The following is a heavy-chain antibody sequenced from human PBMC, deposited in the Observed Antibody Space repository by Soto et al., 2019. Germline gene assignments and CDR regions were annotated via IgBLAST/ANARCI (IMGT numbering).Heavy chain of an antibody. Sequence: LRLSCVASGLTFSAYTMNWVRQAPGKGLEWVSSITGDSRYIYYGDSVNGRFTTSRDNTQKSLYLQLNSLRVEDTALYYCARDEGHCSSTSCAYDWWGQGTQVTV. CDR1: GLTFSAYT. CDR2: ITGDSRYI. CDR3: ARDEGHCSSTSCAYDW. V-gene: IGHV3-21*01. J-gene: IGHJ4*02. D-gene: IGHD2-2*01.